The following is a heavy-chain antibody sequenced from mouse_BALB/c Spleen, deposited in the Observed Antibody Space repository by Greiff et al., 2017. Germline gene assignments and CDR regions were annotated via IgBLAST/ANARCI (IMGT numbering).Heavy chain of an antibody. CDR1: GFTFSSYG. J-gene: IGHJ2*01. V-gene: IGHV5-6*01. CDR3: ARHGGGLRRGLDD. D-gene: IGHD2-4*01. CDR2: ISSGGSYT. Sequence: EVKVVESGGDLVKPGGSLKLSCAASGFTFSSYGMSWVRQTPDKRLEWVATISSGGSYTYYPDSVKGRFTISRDNAKNTLYLQMSSLKSEDTAMYYCARHGGGLRRGLDDWGQGTTLTVSS.